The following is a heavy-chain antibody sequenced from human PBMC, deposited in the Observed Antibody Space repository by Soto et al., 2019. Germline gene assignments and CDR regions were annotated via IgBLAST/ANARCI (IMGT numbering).Heavy chain of an antibody. V-gene: IGHV3-9*01. J-gene: IGHJ3*01. CDR1: GFTFVDYA. D-gene: IGHD2-2*01. CDR3: AKDEGYCNSISCKDAFDY. Sequence: EVQLVESGVGLVQPGRSLRLSCAASGFTFVDYAMHWVRQAPGQGLEWVSGISWDGGYKGYADSVKGRFTISRDNAKKSLYLEMNSLRVEDTALYYCAKDEGYCNSISCKDAFDYWGQGTTVTVS. CDR2: ISWDGGYK.